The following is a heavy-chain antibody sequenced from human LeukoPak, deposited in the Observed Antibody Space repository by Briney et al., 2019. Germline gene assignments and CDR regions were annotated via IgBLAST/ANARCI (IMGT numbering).Heavy chain of an antibody. CDR2: IYTSGST. J-gene: IGHJ6*02. CDR1: GGSISSYY. V-gene: IGHV4-4*07. Sequence: SETLSLTCTVSGGSISSYYRSWIRQPAGKGLEWIGRIYTSGSTNYNPSLKSRVTMSVDTSKNQFSLKLSSVTAADTAVYYCARDNYGSGSYYNIPWFRDYYYYGMDVWGQGTTVTVSS. D-gene: IGHD3-10*01. CDR3: ARDNYGSGSYYNIPWFRDYYYYGMDV.